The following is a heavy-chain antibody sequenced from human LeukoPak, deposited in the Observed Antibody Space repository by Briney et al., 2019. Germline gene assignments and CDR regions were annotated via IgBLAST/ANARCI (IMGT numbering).Heavy chain of an antibody. D-gene: IGHD1-14*01. J-gene: IGHJ4*02. CDR3: ARGSGPSPPPDY. V-gene: IGHV3-30-3*01. CDR1: GFTFSSYA. CDR2: ISYDESNK. Sequence: GGSLRLSCAASGFTFSSYAMHWVRQAPGKGLEWVAVISYDESNKYYADSVKGRFTISRDNSKNTLYLQMNSLRAEDTAVYYCARGSGPSPPPDYWGQGTLVTVSS.